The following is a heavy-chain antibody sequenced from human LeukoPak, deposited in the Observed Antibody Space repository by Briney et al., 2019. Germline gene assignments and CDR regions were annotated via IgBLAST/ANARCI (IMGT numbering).Heavy chain of an antibody. Sequence: ASVKVSCKASGYTFTSYYMHWVRQAPGQGLEWMGRINPNSGGTNYAQKFQGRVTMTRDTSISTAYMELSRLRSDDTAVYYCARDIDNFWSGYLNVWGQGTTVTVSS. CDR1: GYTFTSYY. V-gene: IGHV1-2*06. CDR2: INPNSGGT. CDR3: ARDIDNFWSGYLNV. D-gene: IGHD3-3*01. J-gene: IGHJ6*02.